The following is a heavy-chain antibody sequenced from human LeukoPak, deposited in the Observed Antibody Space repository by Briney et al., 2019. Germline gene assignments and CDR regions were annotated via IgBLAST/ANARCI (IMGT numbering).Heavy chain of an antibody. Sequence: ASVKVSCKTSGYTSTYYVISWVRQAPGQGLEWMGWINAYNGNTNDAQKFQGRVTMTTDTSTSTAYMELRSLRSDDTAVYYCARGEKPYDYWGQGTLVSVSS. CDR3: ARGEKPYDY. D-gene: IGHD1-26*01. V-gene: IGHV1-18*01. CDR1: GYTSTYYV. J-gene: IGHJ4*02. CDR2: INAYNGNT.